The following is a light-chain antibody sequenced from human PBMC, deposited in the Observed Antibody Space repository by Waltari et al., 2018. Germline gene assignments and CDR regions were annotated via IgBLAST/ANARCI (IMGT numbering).Light chain of an antibody. CDR3: QQYDAYALT. Sequence: DIQMTQSPSTLSASVGDRVTITCRASQSIRSSLAWYQQKPGKAPKFLIYEASSLESGVPSRFSGSGSGTEFTLTISSLQPDDFPTYFCQQYDAYALTFGGGTKVEIK. CDR1: QSIRSS. CDR2: EAS. J-gene: IGKJ4*01. V-gene: IGKV1-5*03.